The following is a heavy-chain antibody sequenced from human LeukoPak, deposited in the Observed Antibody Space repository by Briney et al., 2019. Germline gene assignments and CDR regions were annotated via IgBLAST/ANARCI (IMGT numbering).Heavy chain of an antibody. CDR3: ARQYDSSGYYEYYFDY. Sequence: GESLKISCKGSGNSFTTYWIAWVRQMPGKGLEWMGIIYPGDSETRYSPSFQGQVTISADKSISTAYLQWSSLNASDTAMYYCARQYDSSGYYEYYFDYWGQGTLVTVSS. J-gene: IGHJ4*02. CDR1: GNSFTTYW. D-gene: IGHD3-22*01. CDR2: IYPGDSET. V-gene: IGHV5-51*01.